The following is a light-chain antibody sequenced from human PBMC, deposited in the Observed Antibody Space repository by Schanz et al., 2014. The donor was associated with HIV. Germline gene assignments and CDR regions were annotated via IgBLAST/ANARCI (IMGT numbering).Light chain of an antibody. CDR3: QQRSNWPPIT. CDR2: GAS. Sequence: EIVLTQSPDTLSLSPGERATLSCRASQTVSSSSIAWYQQKPGQSPRLLIYGASTRATGIPDRFSGSGSGTEFTLTISSLQSEDFAVYYCQQRSNWPPITFGQGTRLEIK. CDR1: QTVSSSS. J-gene: IGKJ5*01. V-gene: IGKV3D-20*02.